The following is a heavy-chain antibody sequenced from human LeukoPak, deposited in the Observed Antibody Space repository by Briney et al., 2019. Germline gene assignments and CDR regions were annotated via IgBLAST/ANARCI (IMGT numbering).Heavy chain of an antibody. V-gene: IGHV3-9*01. Sequence: GGSLRLSCAASGFTFDDYAMHWVRQAPGKGLEWVSGISWNSGSIGYADSVKGRFTISRDNSKNTLYLQMNSLRDEDTAVYYCAKVKNRNDLDDAFDIWGQGTMVTVSS. J-gene: IGHJ3*02. CDR2: ISWNSGSI. CDR3: AKVKNRNDLDDAFDI. D-gene: IGHD1-1*01. CDR1: GFTFDDYA.